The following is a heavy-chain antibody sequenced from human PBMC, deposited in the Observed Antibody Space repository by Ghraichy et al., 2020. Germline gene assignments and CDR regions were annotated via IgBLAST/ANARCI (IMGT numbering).Heavy chain of an antibody. CDR2: IRWDDDK. CDR1: GFSLSTREMC. CDR3: ARVRGVPGRGNADFDY. V-gene: IGHV2-70*01. D-gene: IGHD3-10*01. Sequence: SGPTLVKPTQTLTLTCTFSGFSLSTREMCVSWIRQPPGKALEWLALIRWDDDKYYKTSLKTRLTISKDTSKNQVVLTVTNMDAVDTATYYCARVRGVPGRGNADFDYWGQGTLVTVSS. J-gene: IGHJ4*02.